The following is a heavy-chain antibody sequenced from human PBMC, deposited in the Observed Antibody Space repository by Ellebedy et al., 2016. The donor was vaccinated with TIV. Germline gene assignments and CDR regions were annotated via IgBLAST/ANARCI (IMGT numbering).Heavy chain of an antibody. CDR1: GFTFSSYA. J-gene: IGHJ4*02. D-gene: IGHD3-22*01. V-gene: IGHV3-23*01. CDR2: ISGSGGST. CDR3: VKDLRGYQLLYRSYYDSSGPTDY. Sequence: GESLKISXAASGFTFSSYAMSWVRQAPGKGLEWVSAISGSGGSTYYADSVKGRFTISRDNSKNTLYLQMSSLRAEDTAVYYCVKDLRGYQLLYRSYYDSSGPTDYWGQGTLVTVSS.